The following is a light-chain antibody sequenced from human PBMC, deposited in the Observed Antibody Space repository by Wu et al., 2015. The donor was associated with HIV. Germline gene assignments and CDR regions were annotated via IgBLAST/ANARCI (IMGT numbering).Light chain of an antibody. Sequence: EIVLTQFPATLSLSPGERATLSCRASQSVASFLAWYQQKPGQAPRLLIYDASNRATGIPARFSGSGSGTDFTLTISSLEPEDFAVYYCQQRSGWPPTWTFGQGTKVEFK. CDR3: QQRSGWPPTWT. J-gene: IGKJ1*01. V-gene: IGKV3-11*01. CDR2: DAS. CDR1: QSVASF.